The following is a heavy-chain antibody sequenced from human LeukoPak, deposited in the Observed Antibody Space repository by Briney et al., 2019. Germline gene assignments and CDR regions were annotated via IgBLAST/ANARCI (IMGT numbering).Heavy chain of an antibody. CDR3: ARQPASYYYDSSGYYYDY. Sequence: GGSLRLSCAASGFTFSSYWMSWVRQAPGKGLVWVSRINSDGSSTTYADSVKGRFTISRDNAKNSLYLQMNSLRAEDTAVYYCARQPASYYYDSSGYYYDYWGQGTLVTVSS. D-gene: IGHD3-22*01. V-gene: IGHV3-74*01. J-gene: IGHJ4*02. CDR2: INSDGSST. CDR1: GFTFSSYW.